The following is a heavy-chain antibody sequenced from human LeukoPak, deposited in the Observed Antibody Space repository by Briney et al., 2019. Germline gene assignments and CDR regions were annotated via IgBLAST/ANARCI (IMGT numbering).Heavy chain of an antibody. Sequence: GESLRLSCAASGFTFDDYGMSWVRQAPGKGLEWVSGINWNGGSTGYADSVRGRFAISRDNAKNSLFLQMNSLRAEDTAVYYCARDIGRALDYWGQGTLVTVSS. J-gene: IGHJ4*02. CDR3: ARDIGRALDY. V-gene: IGHV3-20*04. CDR2: INWNGGST. D-gene: IGHD1-26*01. CDR1: GFTFDDYG.